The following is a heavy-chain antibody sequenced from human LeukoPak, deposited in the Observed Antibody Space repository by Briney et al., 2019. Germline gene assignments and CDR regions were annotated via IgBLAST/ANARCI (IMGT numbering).Heavy chain of an antibody. CDR3: AIDDYTCGYWAY. J-gene: IGHJ4*02. V-gene: IGHV3-23*01. CDR1: GFTFSTYA. CDR2: LSGGGTST. Sequence: GGSLRLSCEASGFTFSTYAMTWVRQAPGKGLEWVSNLSGGGTSTYYADSVKGRFTISRDNSRNTMYLQMNSLRAEYTAVYYCAIDDYTCGYWAYWGQGTLVTVSS. D-gene: IGHD2-2*02.